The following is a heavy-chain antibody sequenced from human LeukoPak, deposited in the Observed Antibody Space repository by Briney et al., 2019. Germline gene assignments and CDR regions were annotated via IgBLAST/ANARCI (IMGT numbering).Heavy chain of an antibody. CDR2: INHSGST. CDR1: GGSFSGYY. Sequence: ASETLSLTCAVYGGSFSGYYWSWIRQPPGKGLEWIGEINHSGSTYYNPSLKSRVTISVDTSKNQFSLKLSSVTAADTAVYYCAREAVMGGSRYNWFDPWGQGTLVTVSS. CDR3: AREAVMGGSRYNWFDP. D-gene: IGHD1-26*01. J-gene: IGHJ5*02. V-gene: IGHV4-34*01.